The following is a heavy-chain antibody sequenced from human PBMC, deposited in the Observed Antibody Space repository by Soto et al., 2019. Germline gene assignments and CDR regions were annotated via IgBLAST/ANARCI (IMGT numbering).Heavy chain of an antibody. CDR3: ARKSSSSSWLDP. J-gene: IGHJ5*02. CDR2: ISGYNGNT. V-gene: IGHV1-18*01. Sequence: ASVKVSCKTSGYTFFSYGISWVRQAPGQGLEWMGWISGYNGNTNYAQKFQARVTMTADTSTRTAYMELRSLRSDDTAFYYCARKSSSSSWLDPWGQGTLVTVSS. D-gene: IGHD6-6*01. CDR1: GYTFFSYG.